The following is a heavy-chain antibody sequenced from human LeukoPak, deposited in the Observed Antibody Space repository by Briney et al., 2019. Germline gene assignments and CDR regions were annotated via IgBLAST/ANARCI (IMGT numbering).Heavy chain of an antibody. Sequence: GRSLRLSCAASGFTFSSYGMHWVRQAPGKGLEWVAVIWYDGSNKYYADSVKGRFTISRDNSKNTLYLQMNSLRAEDTAVYYCARDPYYYDSSGYRLYWSFDLWGRGTLVTASS. D-gene: IGHD3-22*01. J-gene: IGHJ2*01. CDR2: IWYDGSNK. CDR1: GFTFSSYG. CDR3: ARDPYYYDSSGYRLYWSFDL. V-gene: IGHV3-33*01.